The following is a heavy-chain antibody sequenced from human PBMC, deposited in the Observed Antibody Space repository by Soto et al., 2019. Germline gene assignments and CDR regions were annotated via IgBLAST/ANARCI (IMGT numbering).Heavy chain of an antibody. CDR3: ARHPKGAYSSSSLHYYYYYMDV. Sequence: QLQLQESGPGLVKPSETLSLTCTVSGGSISSSSYYWGWIRQPPGKGLEWIGSIYYSGSTYYNPSLKSRVTISVDTSKNQFSLKLSSVTAADTAVYYCARHPKGAYSSSSLHYYYYYMDVWGKGTTVTVSS. CDR2: IYYSGST. D-gene: IGHD6-6*01. V-gene: IGHV4-39*01. CDR1: GGSISSSSYY. J-gene: IGHJ6*03.